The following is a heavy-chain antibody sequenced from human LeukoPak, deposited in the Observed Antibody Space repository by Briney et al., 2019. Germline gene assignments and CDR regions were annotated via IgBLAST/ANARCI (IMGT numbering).Heavy chain of an antibody. D-gene: IGHD3-3*01. V-gene: IGHV1-2*02. J-gene: IGHJ6*03. Sequence: ASVKVSCKASGYTFTGNYMHWVRQAPGQGLEWMGWINPNSGGTNYAQKFQGRVTMTRDTSISTAYMELSRLRSDDTAVYYCARELDDFWAQYYYYYYMDVWGKGTTVTVSS. CDR2: INPNSGGT. CDR1: GYTFTGNY. CDR3: ARELDDFWAQYYYYYYMDV.